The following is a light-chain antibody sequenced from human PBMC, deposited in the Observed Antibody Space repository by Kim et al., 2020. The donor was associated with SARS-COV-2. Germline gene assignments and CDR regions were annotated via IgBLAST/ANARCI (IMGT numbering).Light chain of an antibody. CDR2: DTS. J-gene: IGKJ5*01. CDR1: QSISSF. CDR3: QQRGNWPLT. Sequence: EIVLTQSPATLSLSPGERATLSCRASQSISSFLSWYQQKPGQAPRLLIYDTSHRATGIPARFSGAGSGTDFTLTITSLEPEDFAVYYCQQRGNWPLTFGQGTRLEIK. V-gene: IGKV3-11*01.